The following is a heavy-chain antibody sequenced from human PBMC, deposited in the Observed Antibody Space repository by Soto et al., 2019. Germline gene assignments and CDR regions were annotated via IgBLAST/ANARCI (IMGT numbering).Heavy chain of an antibody. D-gene: IGHD6-19*01. V-gene: IGHV1-8*01. CDR1: GCSFTSLH. CDR2: MNPHGGDT. Sequence: ASVRVCCEGAGCSFTSLHFNWVRQAPGQGLEWIGWMNPHGGDTGFAQRFQGRVTMTRNTSINTAYRELRSLRSQDTAVYYCARGSPGPVEHWGPGTKVTVAP. CDR3: ARGSPGPVEH. J-gene: IGHJ1*01.